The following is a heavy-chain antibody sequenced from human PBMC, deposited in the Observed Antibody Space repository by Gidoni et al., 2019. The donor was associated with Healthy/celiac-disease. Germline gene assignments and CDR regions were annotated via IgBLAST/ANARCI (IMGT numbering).Heavy chain of an antibody. Sequence: EVQLVESGGGLVQPGGSLRLSCAASGFPFSSYAMHWVRQAPGKGLEYVSAISSNGGSTYYANSVKGRFTISRDNSKNTLYLQMGSLRAEDMAVYYCARSGLYYDSSGASFDYWGQGTLVTVSS. CDR3: ARSGLYYDSSGASFDY. CDR2: ISSNGGST. J-gene: IGHJ4*02. V-gene: IGHV3-64*01. CDR1: GFPFSSYA. D-gene: IGHD3-22*01.